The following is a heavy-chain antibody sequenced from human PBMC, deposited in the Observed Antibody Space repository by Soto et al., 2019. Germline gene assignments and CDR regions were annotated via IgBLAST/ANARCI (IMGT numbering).Heavy chain of an antibody. CDR2: VHPSGST. D-gene: IGHD6-19*01. V-gene: IGHV4-4*07. CDR1: AEPLSRYS. CDR3: GREKAVASTGWLEP. J-gene: IGHJ5*02. Sequence: SETLCLTCTVSAEPLSRYSRNWLQKTAGKGLGWMARVHPSGSTSYNPSLKSGVTMSVDTSKSQFSLKLTSLTAADTAVCCCGREKAVASTGWLEPWGQGTRGSVSS.